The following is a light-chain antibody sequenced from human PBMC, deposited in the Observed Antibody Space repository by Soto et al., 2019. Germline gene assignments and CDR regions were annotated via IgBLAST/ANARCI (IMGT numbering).Light chain of an antibody. J-gene: IGLJ2*01. CDR1: SSDVGGYNY. CDR3: QSYDSSLSVL. CDR2: DVS. Sequence: QSALTQPRSVSGSPGQSVTISCTGTSSDVGGYNYVSWYQQHPGKAPKLMIYDVSKRPSGVPDRFSGSKSGNTASLTISGLQAEDEADYYCQSYDSSLSVLFGGGTKLTVL. V-gene: IGLV2-11*01.